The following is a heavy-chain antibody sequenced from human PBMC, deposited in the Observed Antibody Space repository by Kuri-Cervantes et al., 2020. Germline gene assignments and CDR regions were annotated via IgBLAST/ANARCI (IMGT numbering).Heavy chain of an antibody. CDR1: GYTFTSYA. J-gene: IGHJ4*02. Sequence: ASVKVSCKASGYTFTSYAMHWVRQAPGQGLEWMGWINPNSGGTNYAQKFQGWVTMTRDTSISTAYMELSRLRSDDTAVYYCARDRCGGDCYSGVVDYWGQGTLVTVSS. CDR2: INPNSGGT. V-gene: IGHV1-2*04. D-gene: IGHD2-21*02. CDR3: ARDRCGGDCYSGVVDY.